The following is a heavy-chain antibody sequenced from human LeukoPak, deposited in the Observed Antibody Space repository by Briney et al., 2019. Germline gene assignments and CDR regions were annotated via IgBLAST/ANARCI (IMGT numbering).Heavy chain of an antibody. J-gene: IGHJ4*02. V-gene: IGHV1-69*13. CDR1: GGTFSSYA. CDR2: IIPIFGTA. Sequence: ASVKVSCKASGGTFSSYAISWVRQAPGQGLEWMGGIIPIFGTANYAQKFQGRVTITADESTSTAYMELSSLRSEDTAVYYCARGGVWFGELSTHDYWGQGTLVTVSS. D-gene: IGHD3-10*01. CDR3: ARGGVWFGELSTHDY.